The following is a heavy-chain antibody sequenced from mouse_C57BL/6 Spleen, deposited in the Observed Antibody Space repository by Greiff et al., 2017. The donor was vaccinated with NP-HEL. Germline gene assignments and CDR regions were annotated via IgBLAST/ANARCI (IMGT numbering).Heavy chain of an antibody. CDR1: GYAFSSYW. J-gene: IGHJ1*03. CDR2: IYPGDGDT. D-gene: IGHD2-3*01. Sequence: VQLQQSGAELVKPGASVKISCKASGYAFSSYWMNWVKQRPGKGLEWIGQIYPGDGDTNYNGKFKGKATLTADKSSSTAYMQLSSLTSEDSAVYFCVSNDGYYWYFDVWGTGTTVTVSS. CDR3: VSNDGYYWYFDV. V-gene: IGHV1-80*01.